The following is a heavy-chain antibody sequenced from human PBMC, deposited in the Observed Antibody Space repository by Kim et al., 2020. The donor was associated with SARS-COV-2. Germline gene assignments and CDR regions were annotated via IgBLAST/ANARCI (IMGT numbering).Heavy chain of an antibody. V-gene: IGHV3-30*18. D-gene: IGHD5-12*01. J-gene: IGHJ6*01. CDR3: AKVGMATIRMAYYYYVM. CDR2: ISYDGSNK. CDR1: GFTFSSYG. Sequence: GRSLRLSCAASGFTFSSYGMHWVRQAPGKGLEWVAVISYDGSNKYYADSVKGRFTISRDNSKNTLYLQMNSLRAEDTAVYYCAKVGMATIRMAYYYYVM.